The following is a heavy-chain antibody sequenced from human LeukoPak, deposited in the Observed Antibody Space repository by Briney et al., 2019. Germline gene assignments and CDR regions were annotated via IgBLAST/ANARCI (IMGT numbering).Heavy chain of an antibody. CDR3: ARGGQLETFDY. J-gene: IGHJ4*02. V-gene: IGHV4-59*01. Sequence: SETLSLTCTVSGGSISSYYWSWIRQPPGKGLEWIGYIYYSGSTNYNPSLKSRVTISVDTSKNQFSLKLSSVTAADTAVYYCARGGQLETFDYWGQGTPVTVSS. CDR2: IYYSGST. D-gene: IGHD6-13*01. CDR1: GGSISSYY.